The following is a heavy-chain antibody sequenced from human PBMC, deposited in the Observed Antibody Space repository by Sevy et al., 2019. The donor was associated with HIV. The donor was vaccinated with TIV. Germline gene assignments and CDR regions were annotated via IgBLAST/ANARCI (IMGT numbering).Heavy chain of an antibody. V-gene: IGHV3-7*01. J-gene: IGHJ4*02. Sequence: GGSLRLSCVASGFTFRSYTMKWVRQAPGKGLEWVANIKQDGSEKYYVDSVKGRFTISRDNARNSLYLRMNSLRVEDTAMYYCASDYFWGQGSLVTVSS. D-gene: IGHD3-10*01. CDR1: GFTFRSYT. CDR3: ASDYF. CDR2: IKQDGSEK.